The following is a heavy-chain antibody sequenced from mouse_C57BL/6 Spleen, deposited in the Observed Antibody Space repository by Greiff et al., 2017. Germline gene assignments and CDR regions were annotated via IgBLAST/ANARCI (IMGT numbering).Heavy chain of an antibody. CDR3: ARDYYGSSPFYWYFDV. J-gene: IGHJ1*03. D-gene: IGHD1-1*01. CDR2: ISDGGSYA. Sequence: EVNVVESGGGLVKPGGSLKLSCAASGFTFSSSAMSWVRQTPEKRLEWVATISDGGSYAYYPDNVKGRFTISRDNAKNHLYLQMSHLKSEDTALYYCARDYYGSSPFYWYFDVWGTGTTVTVST. V-gene: IGHV5-4*01. CDR1: GFTFSSSA.